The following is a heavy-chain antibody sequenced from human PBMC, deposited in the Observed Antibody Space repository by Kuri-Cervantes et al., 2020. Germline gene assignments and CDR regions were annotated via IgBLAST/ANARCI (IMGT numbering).Heavy chain of an antibody. V-gene: IGHV4-30-2*01. CDR3: ARADIAAVYYFDY. CDR1: GGSISSSSYY. Sequence: SETLSLTCTVSGGSISSSSYYWSWIRQPPGKGLEWIGYIYHSGSTYYNPSLKSRVTISVDRSKNQFSLKLSSVTAADTAVYYCARADIAAVYYFDYWGQGTLVTVSS. CDR2: IYHSGST. J-gene: IGHJ4*02. D-gene: IGHD6-13*01.